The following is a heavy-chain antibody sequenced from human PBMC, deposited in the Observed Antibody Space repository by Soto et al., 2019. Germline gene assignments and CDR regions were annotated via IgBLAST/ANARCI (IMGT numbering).Heavy chain of an antibody. J-gene: IGHJ4*02. CDR3: AKQWGVNTDAKFDY. D-gene: IGHD5-18*01. CDR2: IRGSGGST. CDR1: GFTFSSYA. Sequence: EVQLLESGGGLVQPGGSLRLSCAASGFTFSSYAMSWVRQAPGKGLEWVSGIRGSGGSTYYADSVQGRFTISRDNSNNTLYLQMTSLRVEDTAVYFCAKQWGVNTDAKFDYWGQGTLVTVSS. V-gene: IGHV3-23*01.